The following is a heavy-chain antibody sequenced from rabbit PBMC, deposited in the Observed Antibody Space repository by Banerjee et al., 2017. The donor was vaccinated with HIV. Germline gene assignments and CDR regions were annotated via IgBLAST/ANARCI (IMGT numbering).Heavy chain of an antibody. CDR2: IYAASSGST. Sequence: VESGGGLVKPGASLTLTCTASGFSFSSYYYMYWVRQAPGKGLEWIACIYAASSGSTWYASWAKGRFTISKTSSTTVTLQMTSLTAADTATYFCARDRDTGSVYYFDLWGPGTLVTVS. J-gene: IGHJ4*01. CDR3: ARDRDTGSVYYFDL. D-gene: IGHD8-1*01. V-gene: IGHV1S40*01. CDR1: GFSFSSYYY.